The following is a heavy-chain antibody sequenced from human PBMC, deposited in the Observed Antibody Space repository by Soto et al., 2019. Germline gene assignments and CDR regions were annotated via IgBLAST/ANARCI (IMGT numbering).Heavy chain of an antibody. Sequence: EVQLVESGGGLVKPGGSLRLSCAASGFTFSSYSMNWVRQAPGKGLEWVSSISSSRSYIYYADSVKGRFTISRDNAKNSLYLQMNSLRAEDTAVYYCARDRVQSSEWVRGDFDYWGQGTLVTVSS. J-gene: IGHJ4*02. CDR3: ARDRVQSSEWVRGDFDY. CDR2: ISSSRSYI. CDR1: GFTFSSYS. V-gene: IGHV3-21*01. D-gene: IGHD6-19*01.